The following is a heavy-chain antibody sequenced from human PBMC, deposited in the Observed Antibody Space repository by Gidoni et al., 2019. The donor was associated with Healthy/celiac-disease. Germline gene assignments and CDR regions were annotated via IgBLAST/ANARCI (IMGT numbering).Heavy chain of an antibody. J-gene: IGHJ4*02. CDR2: IWYDGSNK. V-gene: IGHV3-33*01. CDR3: ARDQGVKEAGNFIGSGMADY. D-gene: IGHD6-19*01. CDR1: GFTFSSSG. Sequence: QVQLVESGGGVVQPGRSLRLSCAASGFTFSSSGMHWVRQAPGKGLEWVAVIWYDGSNKYYADSVKGRFTISRDNSKNTLYLQMNSLRAEDTAVYYCARDQGVKEAGNFIGSGMADYWGQGTLVTVSS.